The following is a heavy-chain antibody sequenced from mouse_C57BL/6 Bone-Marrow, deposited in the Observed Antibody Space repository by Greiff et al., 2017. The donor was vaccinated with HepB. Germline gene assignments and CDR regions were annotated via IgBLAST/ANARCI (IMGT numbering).Heavy chain of an antibody. CDR2: IYPRSGST. CDR3: ARGGGNYPMDY. J-gene: IGHJ4*01. D-gene: IGHD2-1*01. Sequence: VQLQESGAELARPGASVKLSCKASGYTFTSYGIRWVKQRTGHGLEWIGEIYPRSGSTYYNEKFKGKATMTADKSSTTAYMELRSLTSEDSAVYFGARGGGNYPMDYWGQGTSVTVSS. V-gene: IGHV1-81*01. CDR1: GYTFTSYG.